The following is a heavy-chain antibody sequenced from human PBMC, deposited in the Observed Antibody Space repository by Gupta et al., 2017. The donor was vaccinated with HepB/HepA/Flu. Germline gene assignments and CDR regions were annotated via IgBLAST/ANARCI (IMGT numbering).Heavy chain of an antibody. V-gene: IGHV3-23*01. CDR1: GFTFSSSA. CDR3: AKANWNAPNGYYYYGMDV. CDR2: ISGSGGST. Sequence: EVQLLESGGGLVQPGGSLRLSCAASGFTFSSSAMSWVRQAPGKGLEWVSAISGSGGSTYYADSVKGRFTISRDNSKNTLYLQMNSLRAEDTAVYYCAKANWNAPNGYYYYGMDVWGQGTTVTVSS. D-gene: IGHD1-1*01. J-gene: IGHJ6*02.